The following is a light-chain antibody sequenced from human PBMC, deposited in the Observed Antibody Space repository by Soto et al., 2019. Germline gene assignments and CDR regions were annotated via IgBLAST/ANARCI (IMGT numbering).Light chain of an antibody. CDR2: GAS. CDR1: QSVSSNF. Sequence: EIVMTQYPVTLSVSPGERVTLSCRASQSVSSNFLAWYQQKRGQAPRLLIHGASNRATGIPDRFSGSGSGTDFTLTITRLEPEDFAVYYCQQYGGSPRTFGQGTKVDIK. CDR3: QQYGGSPRT. J-gene: IGKJ1*01. V-gene: IGKV3-20*01.